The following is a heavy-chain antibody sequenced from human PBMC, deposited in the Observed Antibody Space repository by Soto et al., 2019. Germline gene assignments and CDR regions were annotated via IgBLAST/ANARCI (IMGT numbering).Heavy chain of an antibody. CDR3: ARGVLVPAAAAPYYYYGMDV. CDR1: GGSISGSNW. D-gene: IGHD2-2*01. CDR2: IYHSGST. Sequence: QVQLQESGPGLVKPSGTLSLTCAVSGGSISGSNWWSWVRQPPGKGLEWIGEIYHSGSTNYNPSLKSRVTISLDKSKNQFSLKLSSVTAADTAVYYCARGVLVPAAAAPYYYYGMDVWGQGTTVTVSS. J-gene: IGHJ6*02. V-gene: IGHV4-4*02.